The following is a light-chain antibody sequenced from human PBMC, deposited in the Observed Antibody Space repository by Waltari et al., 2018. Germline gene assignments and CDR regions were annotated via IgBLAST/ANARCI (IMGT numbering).Light chain of an antibody. CDR3: QQFGGSPMYT. J-gene: IGKJ2*01. V-gene: IGKV3-20*01. CDR1: QSVDSTY. CDR2: KTS. Sequence: EVVLTQSPGTLSLSPGERATLSCRASQSVDSTYLAWYQQKPGQAPTLLIYKTSTRATGIPDRFSGSGSGTDFSLNINILEPGDSAVYYCQQFGGSPMYTFGLVTKLEIK.